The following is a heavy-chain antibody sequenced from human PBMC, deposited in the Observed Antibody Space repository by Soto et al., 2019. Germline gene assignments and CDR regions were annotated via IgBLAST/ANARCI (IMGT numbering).Heavy chain of an antibody. CDR1: GYTFTNYP. J-gene: IGHJ4*02. CDR3: GRESSGSGWSFDF. V-gene: IGHV1-18*04. D-gene: IGHD6-19*01. Sequence: QVQLVQSGAEVKKPGASVKVSCKASGYTFTNYPITWVRQAPGQGLEWMGWSNTYNQNTIYAQKFQGRVTMTTDTSTSTSYLELGRLRSDDTALYYCGRESSGSGWSFDFWGQGRLVTFSS. CDR2: SNTYNQNT.